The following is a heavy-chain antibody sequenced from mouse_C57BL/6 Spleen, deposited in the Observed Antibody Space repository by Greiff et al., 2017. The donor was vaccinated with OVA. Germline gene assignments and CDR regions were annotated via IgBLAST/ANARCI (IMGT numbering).Heavy chain of an antibody. CDR3: TRNYYGSGDYFDY. CDR2: IYPGNSDT. V-gene: IGHV1-5*01. CDR1: GYTFTSYW. Sequence: VQLQQSGTVLARPGASVKMSCKTSGYTFTSYWMHWVKQRPGQGLEWIGAIYPGNSDTSYNQKFKGKAKLTAVTSASTAYMELSSLTNEDSAVYYCTRNYYGSGDYFDYWGQGTTLTVSS. J-gene: IGHJ2*01. D-gene: IGHD1-1*01.